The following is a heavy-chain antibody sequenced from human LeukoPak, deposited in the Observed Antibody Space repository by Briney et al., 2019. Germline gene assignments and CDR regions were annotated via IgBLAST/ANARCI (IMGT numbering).Heavy chain of an antibody. V-gene: IGHV1-18*01. D-gene: IGHD1-26*01. CDR3: ARGGTCYPCIDY. Sequence: EASVKVSCKASGYTFTSSYINWVRQAPGQRLEWMGWISAYNGRTNYAQKFQGRVTMTTDSSTSTAYMDLTSLRSDDTAVYYCARGGTCYPCIDYWGQGTLVTVSS. CDR2: ISAYNGRT. J-gene: IGHJ4*02. CDR1: GYTFTSSY.